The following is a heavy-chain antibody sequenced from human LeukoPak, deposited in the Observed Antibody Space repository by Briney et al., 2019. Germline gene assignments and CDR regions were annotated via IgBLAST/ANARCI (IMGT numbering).Heavy chain of an antibody. CDR2: IIPILGIA. V-gene: IGHV1-69*04. CDR3: ARSCLTGDPRWIDY. CDR1: GGTFSSYA. J-gene: IGHJ4*02. D-gene: IGHD7-27*01. Sequence: SVKVSCKASGGTFSSYAISWVRQAPGQGLEWMGRIIPILGIANYAQKFQGRVTITADKSTGTAYMELSSLRSEDTAVYYCARSCLTGDPRWIDYWGQGTLVTVSS.